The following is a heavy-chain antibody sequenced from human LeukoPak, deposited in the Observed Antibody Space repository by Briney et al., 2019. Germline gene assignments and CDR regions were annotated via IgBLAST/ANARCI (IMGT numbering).Heavy chain of an antibody. Sequence: NPSETLSLTCTVSGASISSYYWSWLRQPPGKGLEWIGYIYYSGSTNYNPSLKSRVTISVDTSKNQFSLKLSSVTAADTAVYYCARDSNSFFDYWGQGTLVTVSS. J-gene: IGHJ4*02. D-gene: IGHD1-1*01. CDR2: IYYSGST. CDR1: GASISSYY. CDR3: ARDSNSFFDY. V-gene: IGHV4-59*01.